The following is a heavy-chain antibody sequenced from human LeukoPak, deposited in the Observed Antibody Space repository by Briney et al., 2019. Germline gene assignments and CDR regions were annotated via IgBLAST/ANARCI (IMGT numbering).Heavy chain of an antibody. CDR1: GFTFSSYG. J-gene: IGHJ4*02. CDR2: ISYDGSNK. V-gene: IGHV3-30*18. Sequence: PGGSLRLSCAASGFTFSSYGMHWVRQAPGKGLEWVAVISYDGSNKYYADSVKGRFTISRDNSKNTLYLQMNSLRAEDTAVYYCAKDFPAYSSPDYWGQGTLVIVSS. D-gene: IGHD5-18*01. CDR3: AKDFPAYSSPDY.